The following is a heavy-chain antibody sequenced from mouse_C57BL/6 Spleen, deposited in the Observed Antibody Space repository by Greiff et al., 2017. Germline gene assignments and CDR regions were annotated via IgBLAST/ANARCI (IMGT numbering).Heavy chain of an antibody. J-gene: IGHJ2*01. V-gene: IGHV10-3*01. Sequence: EVKVVESGGGLVQPKGSLKLSCAASGFTFNTYAMHWVRQAPGKGLEWVARIRSKSSNYATYYADAVKDRFTISRDDSQSMLYLQMNNLKTEDTAMYYCVRDRGSSHYFDYWGQGTTLTVSS. CDR2: IRSKSSNYAT. CDR1: GFTFNTYA. CDR3: VRDRGSSHYFDY. D-gene: IGHD1-1*01.